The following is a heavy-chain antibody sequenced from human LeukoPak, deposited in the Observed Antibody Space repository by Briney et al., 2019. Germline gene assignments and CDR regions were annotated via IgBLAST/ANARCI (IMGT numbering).Heavy chain of an antibody. CDR3: ARYPGIAAAGGDY. D-gene: IGHD6-13*01. CDR2: ISYDGSNK. CDR1: GFTFSSYG. Sequence: GRSLRLSCAASGFTFSSYGMHWVRQAPGKGLEWVAVISYDGSNKYYADSVKGRFTISRDNAKNSLYLQMNSLRAEDTAVYYCARYPGIAAAGGDYWGQGTLVTVSS. J-gene: IGHJ4*02. V-gene: IGHV3-30*03.